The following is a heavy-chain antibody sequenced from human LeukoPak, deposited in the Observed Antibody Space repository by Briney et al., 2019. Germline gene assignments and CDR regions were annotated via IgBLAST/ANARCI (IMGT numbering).Heavy chain of an antibody. CDR1: GGTFSSYA. J-gene: IGHJ6*02. D-gene: IGHD2-15*01. Sequence: WASVKVSCKASGGTFSSYAISWVRQAPGQGLEWMGRIIPIFGTANYAQKFQGRVTITADESTSTAYMELSSLRSEDTAVYYCARDPIGHCSGGSCYSGYYYYYGMDVWGQGTTVTVSS. CDR3: ARDPIGHCSGGSCYSGYYYYYGMDV. V-gene: IGHV1-69*13. CDR2: IIPIFGTA.